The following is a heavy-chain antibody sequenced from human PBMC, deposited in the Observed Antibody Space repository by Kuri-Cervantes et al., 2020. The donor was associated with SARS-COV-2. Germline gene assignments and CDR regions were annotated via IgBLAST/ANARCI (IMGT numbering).Heavy chain of an antibody. Sequence: GGSLRLSCAASGFTFSSYAMSWVRQAPGKGLEWVSSISSSSSYIYYADSVKGRFTISRDNAKNSLYLQMNSLRDEDTAVYYCARDLDYDFWSGYYSAFDIWGQGTMVTVSS. CDR1: GFTFSSYA. CDR2: ISSSSSYI. CDR3: ARDLDYDFWSGYYSAFDI. J-gene: IGHJ3*02. V-gene: IGHV3-21*01. D-gene: IGHD3-3*01.